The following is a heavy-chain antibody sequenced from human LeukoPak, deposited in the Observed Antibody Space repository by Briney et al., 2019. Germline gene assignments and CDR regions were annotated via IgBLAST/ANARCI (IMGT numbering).Heavy chain of an antibody. CDR2: ISAYNGNT. D-gene: IGHD4-23*01. CDR1: GYTFTSYG. J-gene: IGHJ4*02. CDR3: ARIWGADFNDYGGPRTHHPVDYFDY. V-gene: IGHV1-18*01. Sequence: ASVKVSCKASGYTFTSYGISWVRQAPGQGLEWMGWISAYNGNTNYAQKLQGRVTMTTDTSTSTAYMELRSLRSDDTAVYYCARIWGADFNDYGGPRTHHPVDYFDYWGQGTLVTVSS.